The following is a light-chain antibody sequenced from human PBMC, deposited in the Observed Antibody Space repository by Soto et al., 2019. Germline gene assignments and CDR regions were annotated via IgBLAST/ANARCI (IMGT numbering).Light chain of an antibody. CDR3: CSYAGSYTWV. V-gene: IGLV2-11*01. Sequence: QSALTQPRSVSGSPGQSVTISCTGTSSDVGDYNYVSWYQQHPGKAPKLMIYDVSKRPSGVPDRFSGSKSGNTASLTISGLQAEDEGGYYCCSYAGSYTWVFGGGTKLTVL. CDR1: SSDVGDYNY. CDR2: DVS. J-gene: IGLJ3*02.